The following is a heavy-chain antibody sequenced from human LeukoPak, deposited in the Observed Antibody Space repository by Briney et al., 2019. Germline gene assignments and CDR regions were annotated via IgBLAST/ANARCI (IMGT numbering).Heavy chain of an antibody. CDR1: GASITSFY. J-gene: IGHJ1*01. CDR2: IYYSGST. D-gene: IGHD1-26*01. CDR3: ARGRSGSYYEYFQH. Sequence: SETLSLTCTVSGASITSFYWSWIRQPPGRGLEWIGYIYYSGSTNYNPSLKSRVTISIDTSKKQFSLKLSSVTAADTAVYYCARGRSGSYYEYFQHWGQGTLVTVSS. V-gene: IGHV4-59*08.